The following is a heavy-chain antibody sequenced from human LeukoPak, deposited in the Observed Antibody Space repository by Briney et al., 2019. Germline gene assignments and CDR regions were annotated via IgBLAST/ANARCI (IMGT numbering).Heavy chain of an antibody. J-gene: IGHJ6*02. CDR3: ARDLVYSSSIKSYYYGMDV. Sequence: PSETLSLTCTVSGGSISSYYWSWIRQPPGKGLEWIGYIYYSGSTNYNPSLKSRVTISVDTSKNQFSLKLSSVTAADTAVYYCARDLVYSSSIKSYYYGMDVWGQGTTVTVSS. D-gene: IGHD6-6*01. CDR2: IYYSGST. CDR1: GGSISSYY. V-gene: IGHV4-59*01.